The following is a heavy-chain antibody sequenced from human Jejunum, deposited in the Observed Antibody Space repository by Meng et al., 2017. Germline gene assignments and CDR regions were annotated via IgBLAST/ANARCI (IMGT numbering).Heavy chain of an antibody. Sequence: QLTLTEFGASLVRHTPTPTLTCTFSRFSLSTSGVGVCWIRQPPGKALEWLAVIYWDDDKKYSPSLKSRLTITKDTSKNQVVLTMTSMDPVDTATYYCAHRMYYDRYQHWGQGTLVTVSS. CDR3: AHRMYYDRYQH. CDR2: IYWDDDK. V-gene: IGHV2-5*02. D-gene: IGHD3-22*01. J-gene: IGHJ1*01. CDR1: RFSLSTSGVG.